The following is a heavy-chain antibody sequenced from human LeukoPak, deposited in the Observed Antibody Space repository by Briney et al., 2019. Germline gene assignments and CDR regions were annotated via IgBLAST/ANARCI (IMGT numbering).Heavy chain of an antibody. CDR2: INTNTGNP. Sequence: ASVKVSCMASGYTFTSYAMNWVRQAPGQGLEWMGWINTNTGNPTYAQGFTGRFVFSLDTSVSTAYLQISSLKAEDTAVYYCARDYDYVWGSYRYPRCFDYWGQGTLVTVSS. CDR3: ARDYDYVWGSYRYPRCFDY. V-gene: IGHV7-4-1*02. D-gene: IGHD3-16*02. CDR1: GYTFTSYA. J-gene: IGHJ4*02.